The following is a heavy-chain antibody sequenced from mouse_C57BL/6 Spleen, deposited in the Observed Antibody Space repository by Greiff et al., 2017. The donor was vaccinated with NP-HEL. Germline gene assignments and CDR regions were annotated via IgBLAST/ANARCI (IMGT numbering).Heavy chain of an antibody. D-gene: IGHD1-1*01. Sequence: VQLQQSGAELVKPGASVMLSCTASGFNIKDYYMHWVKQRTEQGLEWIGRIDPEDGETKYAPKLQGKATITADTSSNTAYLQLSSLTSEDTAVYYCAPSDYYGSSEYFDVWGTGTTVTVSS. CDR1: GFNIKDYY. J-gene: IGHJ1*03. CDR3: APSDYYGSSEYFDV. CDR2: IDPEDGET. V-gene: IGHV14-2*01.